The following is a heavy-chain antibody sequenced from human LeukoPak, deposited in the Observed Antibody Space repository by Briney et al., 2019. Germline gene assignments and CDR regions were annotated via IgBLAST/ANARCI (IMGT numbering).Heavy chain of an antibody. V-gene: IGHV5-10-1*01. CDR2: IDPSDSYT. CDR3: ARQSRRGYSGYDHTDY. D-gene: IGHD5-12*01. CDR1: GYSLNSYW. J-gene: IGHJ4*02. Sequence: GESLKISCKGSGYSLNSYWISWVRRMPGKGLEWRGRIDPSDSYTNYSPSFQGHVTISADKSISTAYLQWSSLKASDTAMYYCARQSRRGYSGYDHTDYWGQGTLVTVSS.